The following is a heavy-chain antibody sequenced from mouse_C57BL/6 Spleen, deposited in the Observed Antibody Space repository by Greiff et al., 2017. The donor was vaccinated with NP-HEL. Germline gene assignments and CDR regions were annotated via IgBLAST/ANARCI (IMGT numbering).Heavy chain of an antibody. CDR2: IYPGSGST. D-gene: IGHD1-1*01. Sequence: VKLQQPGAELVKPEASVKMSCKASGYTFTSYWITWVKQRPGQGLEWIGDIYPGSGSTNYNEKFKSKATLTADKSSSTAYMQLSSLTSEDSAVYFCAREDSSYGYFDVWGTGTTVTVSS. J-gene: IGHJ1*03. CDR1: GYTFTSYW. V-gene: IGHV1-55*01. CDR3: AREDSSYGYFDV.